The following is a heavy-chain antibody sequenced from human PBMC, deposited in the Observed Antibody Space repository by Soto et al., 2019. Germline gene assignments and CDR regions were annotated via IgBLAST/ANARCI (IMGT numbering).Heavy chain of an antibody. CDR2: INPSGGST. J-gene: IGHJ4*02. D-gene: IGHD5-12*01. V-gene: IGHV1-46*01. CDR3: ARDPTVPFLRPQYYFDY. Sequence: ASVKVSCKASGYTFTSYYMHWVRQAPGQGLEWMGIINPSGGSTSYAQKFQGRVTMTRDTSTSTVYMELSSLRSEDTAVYYCARDPTVPFLRPQYYFDYWGQGTLVPVSS. CDR1: GYTFTSYY.